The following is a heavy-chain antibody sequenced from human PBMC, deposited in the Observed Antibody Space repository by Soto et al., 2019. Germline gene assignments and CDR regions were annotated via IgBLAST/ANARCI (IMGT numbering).Heavy chain of an antibody. CDR1: GGSISSYY. J-gene: IGHJ4*02. V-gene: IGHV4-59*01. Sequence: SETLSLTCTVSGGSISSYYWSWIRQPPGKGLDWFGYIYYSGSTNYNPSLKSRVTISVDTSKNQFSLKLSSVTAADTAVYYCARWAGYLGYCSGGSCYGFDYWGQGTLVTVSS. CDR2: IYYSGST. CDR3: ARWAGYLGYCSGGSCYGFDY. D-gene: IGHD2-15*01.